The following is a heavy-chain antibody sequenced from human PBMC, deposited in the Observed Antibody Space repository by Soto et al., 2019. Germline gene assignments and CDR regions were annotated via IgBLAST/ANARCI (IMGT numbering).Heavy chain of an antibody. Sequence: QVLLVQSGAEVKKPGASVKVSCKASGDTFTGYYMHWVRQAPGQGLEWMGWINPNSGGTNYAQKFQGWVTMTRDTSISTAYMELSRLRSDDTAVYYCARDYCGAVADSEGWFDPWGQGTLVTVSS. V-gene: IGHV1-2*04. D-gene: IGHD6-19*01. CDR1: GDTFTGYY. CDR2: INPNSGGT. CDR3: ARDYCGAVADSEGWFDP. J-gene: IGHJ5*02.